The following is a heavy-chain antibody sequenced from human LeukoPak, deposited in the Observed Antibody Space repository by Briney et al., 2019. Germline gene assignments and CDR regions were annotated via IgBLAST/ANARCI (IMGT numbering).Heavy chain of an antibody. CDR1: GFTFSSYE. CDR3: ARDDCSGGSCFSKDAFDL. D-gene: IGHD2-15*01. CDR2: ISTSGGTM. J-gene: IGHJ3*01. Sequence: PGGSLRLSCVGSGFTFSSYEMNWVRQAPGKGLEWISYISTSGGTMYYADSVKGRFTISRDNAKNSLYLQLNSLRAEDTAVYFCARDDCSGGSCFSKDAFDLLGQGTMVTVS. V-gene: IGHV3-48*03.